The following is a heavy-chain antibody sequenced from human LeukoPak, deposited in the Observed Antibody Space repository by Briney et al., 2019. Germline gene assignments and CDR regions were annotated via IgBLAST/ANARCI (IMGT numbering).Heavy chain of an antibody. V-gene: IGHV3-21*01. J-gene: IGHJ4*02. CDR3: ARDLGIAAAKSDY. Sequence: GGSLRLSCAASGFTFSSYSMNWVRQAPGKGLEWVSSISRSSSYIYYADSVKGRFTISRDNAKNSLYLQMNSLRAEDTAVYYCARDLGIAAAKSDYWGQGTLVTVSS. D-gene: IGHD6-13*01. CDR1: GFTFSSYS. CDR2: ISRSSSYI.